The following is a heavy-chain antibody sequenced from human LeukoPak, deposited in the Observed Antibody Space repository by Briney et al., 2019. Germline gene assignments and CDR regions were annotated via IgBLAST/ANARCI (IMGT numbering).Heavy chain of an antibody. Sequence: SVKVSCKASGGTFSSYAISWVRQAPGQGLEWMGGIIPIFGTANYAQKFQGRVTITADESTSTAYMELSSLRSEDTAVYYCARGGVGATTGLFDYWGQGTLVTVSS. D-gene: IGHD1-26*01. CDR3: ARGGVGATTGLFDY. J-gene: IGHJ4*02. CDR2: IIPIFGTA. V-gene: IGHV1-69*13. CDR1: GGTFSSYA.